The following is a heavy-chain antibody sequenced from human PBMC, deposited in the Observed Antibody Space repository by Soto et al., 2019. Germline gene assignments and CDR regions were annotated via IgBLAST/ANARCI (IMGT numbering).Heavy chain of an antibody. CDR3: ARMDTAMVTDYYGMDV. Sequence: QLQLQESGSGLVKPSQTLSLTCAVSGGSISSGGYSWSWIRQPPGKGPEWIGYIYHSGSTYYNPSLKSRVTISVDRSKNQFSLKLSSVTAADTAVYYCARMDTAMVTDYYGMDVWGQGTTVTVSS. J-gene: IGHJ6*02. CDR1: GGSISSGGYS. V-gene: IGHV4-30-2*01. CDR2: IYHSGST. D-gene: IGHD5-18*01.